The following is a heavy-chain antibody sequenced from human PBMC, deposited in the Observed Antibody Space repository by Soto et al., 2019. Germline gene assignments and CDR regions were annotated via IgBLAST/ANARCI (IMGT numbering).Heavy chain of an antibody. J-gene: IGHJ5*02. CDR2: INAGNGNT. V-gene: IGHV1-3*01. CDR3: ARELIVVVPAAIPDNWFDP. D-gene: IGHD2-2*02. CDR1: GYTFTSYA. Sequence: QVQLVQSGAEVKKPGASVKVSCKASGYTFTSYAMHWVRQAPGQRLEWMGWINAGNGNTKYSQKFQGRVTITRDTSASTAYMELSSLRSDDTAVYYCARELIVVVPAAIPDNWFDPWCQGTLVTVSS.